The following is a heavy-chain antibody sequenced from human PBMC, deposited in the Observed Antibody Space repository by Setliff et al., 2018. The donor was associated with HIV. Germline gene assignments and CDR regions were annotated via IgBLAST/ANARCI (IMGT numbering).Heavy chain of an antibody. CDR3: ARVARVHPFDP. CDR1: GGSMNSHY. J-gene: IGHJ5*02. V-gene: IGHV4-59*11. CDR2: IYYTGIP. Sequence: ETLSLTCSVFGGSMNSHYWSWIRQPPGKGLEWIGLIYYTGIPTYNTSLKSRATMSVDRSKNQFSLRLTSVTAADTAMYYCARVARVHPFDPWGQGTLVTVSS.